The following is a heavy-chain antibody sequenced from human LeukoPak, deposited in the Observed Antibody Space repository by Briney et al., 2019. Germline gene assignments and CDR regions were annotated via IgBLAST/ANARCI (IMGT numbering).Heavy chain of an antibody. CDR2: INHSGST. CDR1: GGSFSGYY. Sequence: PSETLSLTCAVYGGSFSGYYWSWIRQPPGKGLEWIGEINHSGSTNYNPSLKSRVTISVDTSKNQFSLKLSSVTAADTAVYYCARLLLWFGGNYFFDYWGQGTLVTVSS. J-gene: IGHJ4*02. CDR3: ARLLLWFGGNYFFDY. V-gene: IGHV4-34*01. D-gene: IGHD3-10*01.